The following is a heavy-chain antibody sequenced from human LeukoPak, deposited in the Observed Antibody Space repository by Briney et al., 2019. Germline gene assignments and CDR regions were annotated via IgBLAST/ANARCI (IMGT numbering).Heavy chain of an antibody. Sequence: GGSLRLSCTTSGFTSGDYGMSWVRQAPGKGLEWVSFIRREASGGAIQYAASVRGRFTISRDDSKSVAYLQMNSPKTSDTAVYYCARVGCGGDCFNDALDIWGQGTTVTVSS. D-gene: IGHD2-21*02. CDR1: GFTSGDYG. V-gene: IGHV3-49*04. J-gene: IGHJ3*02. CDR2: IRREASGGAI. CDR3: ARVGCGGDCFNDALDI.